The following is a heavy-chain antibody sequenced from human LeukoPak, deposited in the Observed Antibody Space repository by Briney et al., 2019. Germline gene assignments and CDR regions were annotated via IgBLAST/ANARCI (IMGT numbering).Heavy chain of an antibody. CDR3: ARGHYGLDV. CDR2: INPDGSET. J-gene: IGHJ6*02. V-gene: IGHV3-7*01. CDR1: GFSLSIHW. Sequence: GGSLRLSCAASGFSLSIHWLTWVRQDPGKRPQWVAHINPDGSETAFLDSVRGRFTISRDNSKNSLYLQMNTLRVEDTAVYHCARGHYGLDVWGQGTTVTVSS.